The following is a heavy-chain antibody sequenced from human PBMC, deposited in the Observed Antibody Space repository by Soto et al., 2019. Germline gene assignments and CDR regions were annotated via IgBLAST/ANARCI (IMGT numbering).Heavy chain of an antibody. Sequence: QVQLVQSGAEVKKPGSSVKVSCKASGGTFSSYAISWVRQAPGQGLEWMGGIIPIFGTANYAQKFQGRVTITADEPTSTAYMELSSLRSEDTAVYYCARAPHSNWNYEALGAWFDPWGQGTLVTVSS. CDR3: ARAPHSNWNYEALGAWFDP. CDR2: IIPIFGTA. CDR1: GGTFSSYA. J-gene: IGHJ5*02. V-gene: IGHV1-69*01. D-gene: IGHD1-7*01.